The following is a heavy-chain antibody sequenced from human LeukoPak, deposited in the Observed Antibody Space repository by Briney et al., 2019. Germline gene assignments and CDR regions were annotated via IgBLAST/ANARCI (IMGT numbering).Heavy chain of an antibody. J-gene: IGHJ4*02. CDR2: ISGHDGST. Sequence: PGGSLRLSCAASGFTFSTYAMSWVRQAPGKGLEWVSAISGHDGSTYYADSVKGRFAISRDNSKNTLYLQMNSLRAEDTAVYYCAKDNGGSLVYFDYWGQGTLVTVSS. V-gene: IGHV3-23*01. CDR1: GFTFSTYA. CDR3: AKDNGGSLVYFDY. D-gene: IGHD1-26*01.